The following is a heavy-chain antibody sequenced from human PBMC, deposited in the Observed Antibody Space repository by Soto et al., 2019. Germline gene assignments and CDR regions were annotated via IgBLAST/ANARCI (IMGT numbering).Heavy chain of an antibody. Sequence: QVQLVQSGAEVKKPGSSVKVSCKASGGTFSSYAISWVRQDPGQGLEWLGGIIPIFGTANYAQKFQGRVTITADESTIKAYKELSSLRSEDTAVYYCARASVISNPPYYYYGMDVWCQWTTVTVTS. J-gene: IGHJ6*02. CDR3: ARASVISNPPYYYYGMDV. CDR1: GGTFSSYA. CDR2: IIPIFGTA. D-gene: IGHD4-4*01. V-gene: IGHV1-69*01.